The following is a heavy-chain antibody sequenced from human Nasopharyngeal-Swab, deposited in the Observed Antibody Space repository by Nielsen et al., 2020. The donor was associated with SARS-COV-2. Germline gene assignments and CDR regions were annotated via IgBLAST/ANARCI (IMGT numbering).Heavy chain of an antibody. CDR2: MNPNSGNA. V-gene: IGHV1-8*01. CDR1: GYTFTSSD. Sequence: ASVKVSCKASGYTFTSSDINWVRQATGQRLEWMGWMNPNSGNAGYAQKFQGRVTITADESTSTAYMELSSLRSEDTAVYYCARDGVEGYYYDSSGSSRYFDLWGRGTLVTVSS. J-gene: IGHJ2*01. D-gene: IGHD3-22*01. CDR3: ARDGVEGYYYDSSGSSRYFDL.